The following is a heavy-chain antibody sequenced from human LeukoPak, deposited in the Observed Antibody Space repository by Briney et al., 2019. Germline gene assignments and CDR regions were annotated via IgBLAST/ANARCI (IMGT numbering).Heavy chain of an antibody. J-gene: IGHJ4*02. CDR3: AREEHSGYDY. Sequence: SVKVSCKASGGTFSSYAISWVRQSPGQGLEWMGRIIPILGIANYAQKFQGRVTITADKSTSTAYMELSSLRSEDTAVYYCAREEHSGYDYWGQGTLVTVSS. CDR2: IIPILGIA. V-gene: IGHV1-69*04. CDR1: GGTFSSYA. D-gene: IGHD5-12*01.